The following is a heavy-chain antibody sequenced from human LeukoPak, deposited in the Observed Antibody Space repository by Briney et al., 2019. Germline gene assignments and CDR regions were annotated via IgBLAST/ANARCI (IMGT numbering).Heavy chain of an antibody. CDR3: ARAPVKIDGLDY. Sequence: ASVKVSCKASGYTFTGYYMHWVRQAPGQRLEWMGWINPNSGGTNYAQKFQGRVTMTRDTSISTAYMELSRLRSDDTAVYYCARAPVKIDGLDYWGQGTLVTVSS. V-gene: IGHV1-2*02. J-gene: IGHJ4*02. CDR2: INPNSGGT. D-gene: IGHD2-8*01. CDR1: GYTFTGYY.